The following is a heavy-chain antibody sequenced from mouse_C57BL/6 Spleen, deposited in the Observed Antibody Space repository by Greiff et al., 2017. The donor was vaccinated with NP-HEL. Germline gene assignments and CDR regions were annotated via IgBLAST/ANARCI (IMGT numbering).Heavy chain of an antibody. CDR3: ARKDYYGSSSWCAY. J-gene: IGHJ3*01. D-gene: IGHD1-1*01. Sequence: QVQLQQPGAELVRPGSSVKLSCKASGYTFTSYWMDWVKQRPGQGLEWIGNIYPSDSESHYNQKFKDKATLTVDKSSSTAYMKLSSLTSEDSAVYYCARKDYYGSSSWCAYWGQGTLVTVSA. CDR2: IYPSDSES. CDR1: GYTFTSYW. V-gene: IGHV1-61*01.